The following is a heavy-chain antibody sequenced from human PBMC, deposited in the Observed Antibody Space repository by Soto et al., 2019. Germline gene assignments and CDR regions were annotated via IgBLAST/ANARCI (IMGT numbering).Heavy chain of an antibody. CDR1: GGSISSYY. CDR2: IYYSGST. J-gene: IGHJ3*02. V-gene: IGHV4-59*01. CDR3: ARAVDTAMVDAFDI. Sequence: QVQLQESGPGLVKPSETLSLTCTVSGGSISSYYWSWIRQPPGKGLEWIGYIYYSGSTNYNPSLKSRVTISVATSKNQFSLKLSSVTAADTAVYYCARAVDTAMVDAFDIWGQGTMVTVSS. D-gene: IGHD5-18*01.